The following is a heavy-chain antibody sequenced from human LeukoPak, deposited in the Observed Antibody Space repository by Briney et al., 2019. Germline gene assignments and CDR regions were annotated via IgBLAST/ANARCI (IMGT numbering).Heavy chain of an antibody. CDR1: GYTFTGYY. D-gene: IGHD5-18*01. CDR2: INPNSGGT. J-gene: IGHJ4*02. Sequence: ASVKVSCKASGYTFTGYYMHWVRQAPGQGLEWMGWINPNSGGTNCAQKFQGRVTMTRDTSISTAYMELSRLRSDDTAVYYYARAGFIQLWSMDLDYWGQGTLVTVSS. CDR3: ARAGFIQLWSMDLDY. V-gene: IGHV1-2*02.